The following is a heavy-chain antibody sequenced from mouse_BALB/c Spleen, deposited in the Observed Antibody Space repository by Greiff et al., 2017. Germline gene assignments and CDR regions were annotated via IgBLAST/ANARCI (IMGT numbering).Heavy chain of an antibody. CDR1: GYTFTSYT. CDR2: INPSSGYT. D-gene: IGHD2-1*01. Sequence: VQLQESGAELARPGASGKMSCKASGYTFTSYTMHWVKQRPGQGLEWIGYINPSSGYTNYNQKFKDKATLTADKSSSTAYMQLSSLTSEDSAVYYCARRDYGNYLFAYWGQGTLVTVSA. J-gene: IGHJ3*01. CDR3: ARRDYGNYLFAY. V-gene: IGHV1-4*01.